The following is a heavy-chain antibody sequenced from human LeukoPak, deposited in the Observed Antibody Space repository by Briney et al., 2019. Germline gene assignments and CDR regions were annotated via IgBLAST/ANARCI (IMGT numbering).Heavy chain of an antibody. J-gene: IGHJ4*02. CDR1: GFTVSSNY. CDR2: IYSGGST. CDR3: AGGYSDDDFFNS. Sequence: GGSLRLSCAASGFTVSSNYMSWVRQAPGKGLEWVSVIYSGGSTYHADSVRGRFTISRDNSKNTVYLQMRSLGAEDTAAYYCAGGYSDDDFFNSWGQGTLVTVSS. D-gene: IGHD5-12*01. V-gene: IGHV3-53*01.